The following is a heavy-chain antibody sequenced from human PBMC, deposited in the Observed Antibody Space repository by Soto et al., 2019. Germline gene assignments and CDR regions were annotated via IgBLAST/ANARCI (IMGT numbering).Heavy chain of an antibody. V-gene: IGHV4-59*08. Sequence: NPSETLSLTCTVPGGSISNYYWSWIRQPPGKGLEWIGYIHYSGNTNYKPSLKSRVTISADTSKNPFSLKLSSVTAADTAVYYCARGYYDFWSGYFATIDYWGQGTLVTV. J-gene: IGHJ4*02. CDR1: GGSISNYY. CDR3: ARGYYDFWSGYFATIDY. CDR2: IHYSGNT. D-gene: IGHD3-3*01.